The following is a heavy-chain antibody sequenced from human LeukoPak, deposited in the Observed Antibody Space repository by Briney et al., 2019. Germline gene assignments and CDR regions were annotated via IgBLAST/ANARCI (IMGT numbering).Heavy chain of an antibody. Sequence: SETLSLTCTVSGGSISTTNYYWGWIRQPPGRDLDWIGSIYSSGNTYYKPSLESRVTISVDTSKNQFSLKLSSVTAADTAVYYCARCINNWNDNWFDPWGQGTLVTVSS. CDR1: GGSISTTNYY. CDR3: ARCINNWNDNWFDP. J-gene: IGHJ5*02. V-gene: IGHV4-39*07. CDR2: IYSSGNT. D-gene: IGHD1-1*01.